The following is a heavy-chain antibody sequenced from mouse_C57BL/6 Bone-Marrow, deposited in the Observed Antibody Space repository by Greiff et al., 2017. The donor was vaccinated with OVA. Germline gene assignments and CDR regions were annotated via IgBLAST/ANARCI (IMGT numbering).Heavy chain of an antibody. CDR2: IYPGDGDT. J-gene: IGHJ2*01. V-gene: IGHV1-80*01. Sequence: VQLQESGAELVKPGASVEISCKVSGYAFSSYWMNWVKQRPGKGLEWIGQIYPGDGDTNYYGKLKGKATLTADKTTSTAYMQLSSLSSEDSAVYFCARGDFWGKGTTLTVSS. CDR3: ARGDF. CDR1: GYAFSSYW.